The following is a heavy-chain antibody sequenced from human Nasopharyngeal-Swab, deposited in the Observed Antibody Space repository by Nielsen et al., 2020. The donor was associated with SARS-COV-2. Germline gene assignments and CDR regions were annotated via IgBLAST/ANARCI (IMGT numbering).Heavy chain of an antibody. CDR1: GFTFSDYY. CDR3: ARGGPGYYDFWSGPQGYYYGMDV. V-gene: IGHV3-11*01. CDR2: ISSSGSTI. Sequence: GGSLRLSCAAPGFTFSDYYMSWIRQAPGKGLEWVSYISSSGSTIYYADSVKGRFTISRDNAKNSLYLQMNSLRAEDTAVYYCARGGPGYYDFWSGPQGYYYGMDVWGQGTTVTVSS. D-gene: IGHD3-3*01. J-gene: IGHJ6*02.